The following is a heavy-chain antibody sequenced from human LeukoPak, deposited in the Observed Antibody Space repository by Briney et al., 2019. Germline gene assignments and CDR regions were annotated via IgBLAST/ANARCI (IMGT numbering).Heavy chain of an antibody. D-gene: IGHD6-19*01. J-gene: IGHJ4*02. CDR1: GGSISSYY. CDR2: IYYSGST. CDR3: ARSQGEAVAGPFDY. Sequence: SETLSLTCTVSGGSISSYYWSWIRQSPGKGLEWIGYIYYSGSTNYNPSLKSRVTISVDTSKNQFSLKLSSVTAADTAVYYCARSQGEAVAGPFDYWGQGTLVTVSS. V-gene: IGHV4-59*01.